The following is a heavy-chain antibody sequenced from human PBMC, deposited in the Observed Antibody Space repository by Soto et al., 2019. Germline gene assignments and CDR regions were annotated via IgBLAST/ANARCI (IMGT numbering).Heavy chain of an antibody. V-gene: IGHV3-30*18. CDR2: ISYDGSNK. CDR1: GFTFSSYG. CDR3: AKAVGVVIREYYFDY. Sequence: QVQLVESGGGVVQPGRSQRLSCAASGFTFSSYGMQWVRQAPGKGLEWVAVISYDGSNKYYADSVKGRFTISRDNSKNTLYLQMNSLRAEDTAVYYCAKAVGVVIREYYFDYWGQGTLVTVSS. D-gene: IGHD3-3*01. J-gene: IGHJ4*02.